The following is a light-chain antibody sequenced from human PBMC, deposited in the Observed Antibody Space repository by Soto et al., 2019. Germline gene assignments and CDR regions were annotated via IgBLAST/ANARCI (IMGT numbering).Light chain of an antibody. J-gene: IGKJ4*01. V-gene: IGKV1-5*01. CDR1: QSINNR. Sequence: IQMTQSPSTLSASIGDRVTITCRASQSINNRLAWYQQMPGKAPNLLIYDASSLESGVPSRFRGSGSETEFTLTISGLQPDDFATYYCQQYNSYPLTFGGGTKVDIK. CDR2: DAS. CDR3: QQYNSYPLT.